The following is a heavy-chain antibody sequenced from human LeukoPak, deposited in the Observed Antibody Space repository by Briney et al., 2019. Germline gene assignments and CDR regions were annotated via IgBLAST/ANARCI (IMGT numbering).Heavy chain of an antibody. V-gene: IGHV3-48*01. CDR1: GFTFSSYN. CDR3: ARGFNYGFFDY. Sequence: GGSLRLSCAASGFTFSSYNINWVRQAPGKGLEWVSYISSSSSTIYYADSVKGRFTISRDNAKNSLFLQMNSLRAEDTAVYYCARGFNYGFFDYWGQGTLVTVSS. J-gene: IGHJ4*02. CDR2: ISSSSSTI. D-gene: IGHD5-18*01.